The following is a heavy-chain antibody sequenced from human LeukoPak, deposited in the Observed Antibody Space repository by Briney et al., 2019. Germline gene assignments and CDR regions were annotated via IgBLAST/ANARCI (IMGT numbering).Heavy chain of an antibody. V-gene: IGHV3-23*01. CDR2: ISGSGGST. Sequence: GGSLRLSCAASGFTFSSYAMSWVRQAPGKGLEWVSAISGSGGSTYYADSVKGWFTISRDNSKNTLYLQMNSLRAEDTAVYYCAKDLFVVVPAAADYWGQGTLVTVSS. J-gene: IGHJ4*02. CDR3: AKDLFVVVPAAADY. D-gene: IGHD2-2*01. CDR1: GFTFSSYA.